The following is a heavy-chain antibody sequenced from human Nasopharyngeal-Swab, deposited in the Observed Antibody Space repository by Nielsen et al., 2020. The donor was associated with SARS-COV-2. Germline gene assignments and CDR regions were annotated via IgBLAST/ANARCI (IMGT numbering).Heavy chain of an antibody. CDR2: ISSSGSTI. CDR3: ARGRAQLWSRVNGMDV. Sequence: SWAASGFTFSSYEMNWVRQAPGKGLEWVSYISSSGSTIYYADSVKGRFSISRDNAKNSLYLQMNSLRAEDTAVYYCARGRAQLWSRVNGMDVWGQGTTVTVSS. CDR1: GFTFSSYE. D-gene: IGHD5-18*01. V-gene: IGHV3-48*03. J-gene: IGHJ6*02.